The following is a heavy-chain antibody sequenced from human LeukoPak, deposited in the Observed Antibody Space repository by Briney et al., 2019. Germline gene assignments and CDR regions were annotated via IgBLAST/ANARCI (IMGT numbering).Heavy chain of an antibody. CDR1: GFTVSSNY. Sequence: GGSLRLSCAASGFTVSSNYMSWVRQAPGEGLEWVSVIYSGGSTYYADSVKGRFTISRDNSKNTLYLQMNSLRAEDTAVYYCARSRGHCSSTSCPNWFDPWGQGTLVTVSS. V-gene: IGHV3-66*01. CDR3: ARSRGHCSSTSCPNWFDP. J-gene: IGHJ5*02. D-gene: IGHD2-2*01. CDR2: IYSGGST.